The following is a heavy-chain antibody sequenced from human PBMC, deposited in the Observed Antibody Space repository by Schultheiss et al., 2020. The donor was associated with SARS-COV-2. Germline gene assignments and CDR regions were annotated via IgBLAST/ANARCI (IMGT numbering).Heavy chain of an antibody. CDR3: ARDVQGSADY. Sequence: GGSLRLSCAASGITFSSYGMHWVRQAPGKGLEWVAVIWYDGSNKYYADSVKGRFSISRDISRNTLYLQMHSLRVEDTAMYYCARDVQGSADYWGQGTQVTVSS. CDR1: GITFSSYG. CDR2: IWYDGSNK. D-gene: IGHD3-10*02. V-gene: IGHV3-33*08. J-gene: IGHJ4*02.